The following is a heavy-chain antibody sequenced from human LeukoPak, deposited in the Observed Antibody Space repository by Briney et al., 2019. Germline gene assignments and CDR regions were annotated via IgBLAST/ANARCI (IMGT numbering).Heavy chain of an antibody. CDR1: GFTFSSYW. V-gene: IGHV3-74*01. Sequence: GGSLRLSCAASGFTFSSYWMHWVRQAPGKGLVWVSRINSDGSSTSYADSVKGRFTISRDNAKSTLYLQMNSLRAEDTAVYYCAGGPRYYDSSGYYYGLGIGYWGQGTLVTVSS. CDR2: INSDGSST. D-gene: IGHD3-22*01. J-gene: IGHJ4*02. CDR3: AGGPRYYDSSGYYYGLGIGY.